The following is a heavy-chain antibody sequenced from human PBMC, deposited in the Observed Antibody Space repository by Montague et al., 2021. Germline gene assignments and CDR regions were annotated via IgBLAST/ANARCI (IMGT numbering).Heavy chain of an antibody. CDR1: GFHFDNYA. V-gene: IGHV3-9*01. CDR3: ARRDSLDI. Sequence: SLRLSCAASGFHFDNYAMHWVRQVPGKGLEWVSGITWNSGLIDYADSVKGRFTISRDNMKNSLYLQMNSLRAEDTAFYYCARRDSLDIWGQGTMVTVSS. CDR2: ITWNSGLI. J-gene: IGHJ3*02.